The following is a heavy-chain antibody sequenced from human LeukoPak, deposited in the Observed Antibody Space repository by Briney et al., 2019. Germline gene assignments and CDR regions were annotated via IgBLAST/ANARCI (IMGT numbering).Heavy chain of an antibody. CDR2: MDPNSGNT. CDR3: ARRDSSSWYYYFDY. CDR1: GYTFTSYD. J-gene: IGHJ4*02. Sequence: GASVKVSCKASGYTFTSYDINWVRQATGQGLEWMGWMDPNSGNTGYAQKFQGRVTMTRNTSISTAYMELSSLRSEDTAVYYCARRDSSSWYYYFDYWGQGTLVTVSS. D-gene: IGHD6-13*01. V-gene: IGHV1-8*01.